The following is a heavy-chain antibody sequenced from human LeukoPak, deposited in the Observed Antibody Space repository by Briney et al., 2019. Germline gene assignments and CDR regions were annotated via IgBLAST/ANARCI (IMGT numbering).Heavy chain of an antibody. Sequence: GGSLRLSCTTSGFTFGDYAMSWFRQAPGKGLEWVGLIRSKGYGETTEYAASVKGRFIISRDDSKSIAYLQMNSLRTEDTAVYSCTRALRLRYCSGGSCFSSFDYWGQGTLVSVSS. J-gene: IGHJ4*02. CDR3: TRALRLRYCSGGSCFSSFDY. CDR2: IRSKGYGETT. CDR1: GFTFGDYA. V-gene: IGHV3-49*03. D-gene: IGHD2-15*01.